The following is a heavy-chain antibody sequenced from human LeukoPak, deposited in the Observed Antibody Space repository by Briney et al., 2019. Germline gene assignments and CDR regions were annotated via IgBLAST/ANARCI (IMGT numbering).Heavy chain of an antibody. D-gene: IGHD3-9*01. CDR2: ISYDGSNK. V-gene: IGHV3-30*18. CDR3: AKDRDDILTGTSSPDY. J-gene: IGHJ4*02. CDR1: GFTFSSYS. Sequence: PGGSLRLSCAASGFTFSSYSMNWVRQAPGKGLEWVAVISYDGSNKYYADSVKGRFTISRDNSKNTLYLQMNSLRAEDTAVYYCAKDRDDILTGTSSPDYWGQGTLVTVSS.